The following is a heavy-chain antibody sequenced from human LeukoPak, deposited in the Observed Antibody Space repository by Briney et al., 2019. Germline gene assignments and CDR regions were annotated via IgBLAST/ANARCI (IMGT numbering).Heavy chain of an antibody. CDR2: IYSGGST. J-gene: IGHJ5*02. Sequence: GGSLRLSCAASGFTVSSNYMSWVRQAPGKGLEWVSVIYSGGSTYYADSVKGRFTISRDNSKNTLYLQMNSPRAEDTAVYYCARDRYDSSGYYYAWGQGTLVTVSS. V-gene: IGHV3-66*02. CDR1: GFTVSSNY. D-gene: IGHD3-22*01. CDR3: ARDRYDSSGYYYA.